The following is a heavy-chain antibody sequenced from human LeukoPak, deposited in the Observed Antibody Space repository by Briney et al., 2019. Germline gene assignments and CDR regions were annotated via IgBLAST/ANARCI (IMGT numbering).Heavy chain of an antibody. CDR1: GFTFSSYW. Sequence: GGSLRLSCAASGFTFSSYWMHWARKAPGKGLVWVSRINSDGSSTSYADSVKGRFTISRDNAKNTLYLQMNSLRAEDTAVYYCARDPYCSGGSCYFVDYWGQGTLVTVSS. CDR3: ARDPYCSGGSCYFVDY. J-gene: IGHJ4*02. V-gene: IGHV3-74*01. D-gene: IGHD2-15*01. CDR2: INSDGSST.